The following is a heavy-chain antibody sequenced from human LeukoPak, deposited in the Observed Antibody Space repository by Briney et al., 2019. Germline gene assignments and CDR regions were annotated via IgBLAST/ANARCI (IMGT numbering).Heavy chain of an antibody. J-gene: IGHJ5*02. CDR2: INPYNGNT. CDR1: GYTFTTQG. Sequence: GASVKVSCKASGYTFTTQGITWVRQAPGQGLEWMGWINPYNGNTHYAQRLQGRAIMTTDTSTSTAYMELRSLRSEDTAVYYCARDGGDFRSRGYHQWFDPWGQGTLVTVSS. CDR3: ARDGGDFRSRGYHQWFDP. V-gene: IGHV1-18*01. D-gene: IGHD1-26*01.